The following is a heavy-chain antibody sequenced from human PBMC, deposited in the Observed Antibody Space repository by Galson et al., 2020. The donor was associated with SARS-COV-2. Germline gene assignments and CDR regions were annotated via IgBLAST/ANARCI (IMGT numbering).Heavy chain of an antibody. V-gene: IGHV4-4*07. D-gene: IGHD4-17*01. CDR3: ARAIVMTTVTSPLDP. CDR1: GGSISSYY. Sequence: SETLSLTCTVSGGSISSYYWSWIRQPAGKGLEWIGRIYTSGSTNYNPSLKSRVTMSVDTSKNQFSLKLSSVTAADTAVYYCARAIVMTTVTSPLDPWGQGTLVTVSS. J-gene: IGHJ5*02. CDR2: IYTSGST.